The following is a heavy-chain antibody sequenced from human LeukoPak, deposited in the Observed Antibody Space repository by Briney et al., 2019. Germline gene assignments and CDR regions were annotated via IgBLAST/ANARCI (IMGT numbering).Heavy chain of an antibody. CDR1: SGSISTSNYY. V-gene: IGHV4-39*01. CDR3: ARRRYDILTGYYSPPNSVFRDYFDY. Sequence: PSETLSLTCTVSSGSISTSNYYWGWVRQPPGKALEWIGNIFYSGSTYYSPSLKSRVTISLDTSRNQFSLKLSSVTAADTAVYYCARRRYDILTGYYSPPNSVFRDYFDYWGQGTLVTVSS. CDR2: IFYSGST. D-gene: IGHD3-9*01. J-gene: IGHJ4*02.